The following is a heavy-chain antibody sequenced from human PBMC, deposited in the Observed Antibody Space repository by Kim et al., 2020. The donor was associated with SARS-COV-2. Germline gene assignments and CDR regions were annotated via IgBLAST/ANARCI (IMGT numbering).Heavy chain of an antibody. CDR3: ARQTGGGSSDAFDI. J-gene: IGHJ3*02. D-gene: IGHD2-15*01. V-gene: IGHV1-18*01. Sequence: AKNLQGRVTMTTDSSRSTAYMELRSLRSDDTAVYYCARQTGGGSSDAFDIWGQGTMVTVSS.